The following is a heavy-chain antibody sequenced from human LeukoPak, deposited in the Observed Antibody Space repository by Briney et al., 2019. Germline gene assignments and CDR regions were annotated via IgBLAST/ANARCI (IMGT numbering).Heavy chain of an antibody. D-gene: IGHD3-10*01. Sequence: ASVKVSCKASGYTFTSYDINWVRQATGQGLEWMGWMNPNSGNTGYAQKFQGRVTITRNTSISTAYMELSSLRSEDTAVYYCARELPYYYGSLDPWGQGTLVTVSS. CDR2: MNPNSGNT. CDR1: GYTFTSYD. CDR3: ARELPYYYGSLDP. V-gene: IGHV1-8*03. J-gene: IGHJ5*02.